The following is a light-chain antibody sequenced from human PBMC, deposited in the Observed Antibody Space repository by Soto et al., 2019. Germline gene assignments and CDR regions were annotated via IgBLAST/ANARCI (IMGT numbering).Light chain of an antibody. J-gene: IGLJ1*01. Sequence: QPVLTQSPSASASLGASVKLTCTLSRGHSSYAIAWHQQQPEKGPRYLMKLNSDGSHSRGDGIPDRFSGSSSGAERYLTISSLQSEDEADYYCQTWGTGIHVFGTGTKVT. V-gene: IGLV4-69*01. CDR2: LNSDGSH. CDR1: RGHSSYA. CDR3: QTWGTGIHV.